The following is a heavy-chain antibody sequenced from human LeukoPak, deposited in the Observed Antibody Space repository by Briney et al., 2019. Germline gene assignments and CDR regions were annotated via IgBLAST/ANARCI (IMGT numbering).Heavy chain of an antibody. J-gene: IGHJ4*02. CDR1: GFTFSDYY. CDR2: ISSSGSTV. V-gene: IGHV3-11*01. Sequence: PGGSLRLSCAASGFTFSDYYMSWIRQAPGKGLEWVSYISSSGSTVYYADSVKGRFTISRDNAKNSLYLQMNSLRAEDTAVYYCARDLFRGSSLTEWGQGTLVTVSS. CDR3: ARDLFRGSSLTE. D-gene: IGHD1-26*01.